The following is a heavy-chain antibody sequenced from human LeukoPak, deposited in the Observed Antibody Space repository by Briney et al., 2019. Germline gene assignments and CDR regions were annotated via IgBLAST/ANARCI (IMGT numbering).Heavy chain of an antibody. Sequence: GGSLRLSCAASGFTFSSYGMHWVRQAPGKGLEWVAFIRYDGSNKYYADSVKGRFTISRDNSKNTLYLQMNSLRAEDTAVYYCAKDQHDFWSGYNDYWGQGTLVTVSS. V-gene: IGHV3-30*02. CDR2: IRYDGSNK. J-gene: IGHJ4*02. CDR3: AKDQHDFWSGYNDY. D-gene: IGHD3-3*01. CDR1: GFTFSSYG.